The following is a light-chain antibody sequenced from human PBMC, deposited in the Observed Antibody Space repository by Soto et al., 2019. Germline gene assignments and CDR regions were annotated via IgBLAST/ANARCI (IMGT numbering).Light chain of an antibody. CDR2: GNS. CDR1: SSNIGAGYD. J-gene: IGLJ1*01. CDR3: QSYDSSLSGYNYV. V-gene: IGLV1-40*01. Sequence: QSVLTQPPSVSGAPGQRVTISCSESSSNIGAGYDVHWYQQLPGTAPKLLIYGNSNRPSGVPDRFSGSKSGTSASLAITGLQAEDEADYYCQSYDSSLSGYNYVFGTGTKLTVL.